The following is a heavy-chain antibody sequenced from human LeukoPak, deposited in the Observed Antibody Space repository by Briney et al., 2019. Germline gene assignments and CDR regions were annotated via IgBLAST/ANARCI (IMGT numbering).Heavy chain of an antibody. V-gene: IGHV3-7*01. D-gene: IGHD2-2*01. CDR2: IKQDGSEK. CDR1: GFTFSSYW. J-gene: IGHJ5*02. Sequence: GGSLRLSCAASGFTFSSYWMSWVRQAPGKGLEWVANIKQDGSEKYYVDSVKGRFTISRDNAKNSLYLQMNSLRAEDTAVYYCARDRGYCSSTSCPYDPWGQGTLVTVSS. CDR3: ARDRGYCSSTSCPYDP.